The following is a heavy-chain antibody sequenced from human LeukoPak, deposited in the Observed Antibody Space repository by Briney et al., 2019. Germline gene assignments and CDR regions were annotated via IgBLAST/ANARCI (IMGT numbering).Heavy chain of an antibody. Sequence: AAVKVSCKASGYTFTNYGITWVRQAPGQGLEWMGWINANNGNKNYAQKFQGRVTMTTDRSTSTAYMDLRSLTSDDTAVFYCARVGGNYGRGGDYWGQGTLVTVSS. CDR2: INANNGNK. CDR1: GYTFTNYG. V-gene: IGHV1-18*01. CDR3: ARVGGNYGRGGDY. J-gene: IGHJ4*02. D-gene: IGHD1-26*01.